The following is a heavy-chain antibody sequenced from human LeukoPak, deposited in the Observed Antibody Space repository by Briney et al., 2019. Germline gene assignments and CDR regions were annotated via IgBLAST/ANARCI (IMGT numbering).Heavy chain of an antibody. V-gene: IGHV4-31*03. Sequence: TLSLTCTVSGGSISSGGYYWSWIRQHPGKGLEWIGYVYYSGSTYYNPSLKSRVTISVDTSKNQFSLKLSSVTAADTAVYYCAREGDMVRGAFDIWGQGTMVTVSS. CDR2: VYYSGST. CDR1: GGSISSGGYY. J-gene: IGHJ3*02. CDR3: AREGDMVRGAFDI. D-gene: IGHD3-10*01.